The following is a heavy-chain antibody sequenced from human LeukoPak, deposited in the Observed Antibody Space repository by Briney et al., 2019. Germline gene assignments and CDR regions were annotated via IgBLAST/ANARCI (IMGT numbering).Heavy chain of an antibody. CDR3: AKVRYSDSWRTFDY. V-gene: IGHV3-30*18. D-gene: IGHD1-26*01. J-gene: IGHJ4*02. CDR1: GFTFSSYG. CDR2: ISYDGSNK. Sequence: GGSLRLSCVASGFTFSSYGMNWVRQAPGKGLEWVALISYDGSNKNYADSVKGRFTISRDNSKNTLFLQMDSLRAEDTAVYYCAKVRYSDSWRTFDYWGQGTQVTVSS.